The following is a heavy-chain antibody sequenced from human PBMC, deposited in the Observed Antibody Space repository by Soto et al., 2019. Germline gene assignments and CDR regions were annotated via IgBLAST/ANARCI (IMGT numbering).Heavy chain of an antibody. CDR2: IRDRTNGYAT. CDR3: TRVNAPVDRAFAN. J-gene: IGHJ3*02. CDR1: GFSISGSG. Sequence: EVPLVASGGGLVQPGGSLRLSCAASGFSISGSGIHWVRQASGNGLEWVDRIRDRTNGYATGFAASVQGSFSIARDASKYTTFLQMNSLNAEDTAVYYGTRVNAPVDRAFANWGQGTMGTVSA. V-gene: IGHV3-73*01.